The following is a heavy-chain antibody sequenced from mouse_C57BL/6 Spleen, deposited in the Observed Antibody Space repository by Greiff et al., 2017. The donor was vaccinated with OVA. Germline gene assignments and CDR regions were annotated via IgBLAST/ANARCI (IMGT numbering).Heavy chain of an antibody. Sequence: VQVVESGGGLVKPGGSLKLSCAASGFTFSDYGMHWVRQAPEKGLEWVAYISSGSSTIYYADTVKGRFNISRDKAKNTLFLQMTSLRSEDTAMYYCARGDGYYFAYWGQGTLVTVSA. J-gene: IGHJ3*01. V-gene: IGHV5-17*01. D-gene: IGHD2-3*01. CDR2: ISSGSSTI. CDR3: ARGDGYYFAY. CDR1: GFTFSDYG.